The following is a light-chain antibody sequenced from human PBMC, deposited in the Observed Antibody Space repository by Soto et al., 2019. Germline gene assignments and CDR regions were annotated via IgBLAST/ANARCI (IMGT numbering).Light chain of an antibody. J-gene: IGKJ3*01. V-gene: IGKV1-27*01. CDR2: DAS. Sequence: DIQLTQSPPSLSASIGDRVTITCRASQDINKYLAWYQQKPGKVPNLLTYDASTLQSGVPSRFSGSGSGTDFTLTISSLQPEDVATYYCQNYNNLAMTFGPGTKVDVK. CDR1: QDINKY. CDR3: QNYNNLAMT.